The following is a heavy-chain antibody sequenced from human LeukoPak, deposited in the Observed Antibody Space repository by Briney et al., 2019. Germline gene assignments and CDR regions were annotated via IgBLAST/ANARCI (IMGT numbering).Heavy chain of an antibody. J-gene: IGHJ4*02. Sequence: SVKVSCTASGGTFSSYAISWVRQAPGQGLEWMGGIIPIFGTANYAQKFQGRVTITADESTSTAYMELSSLRSEDTAVYYCAGQPSSSFSFDYWGQGTLVTVSS. CDR3: AGQPSSSFSFDY. CDR1: GGTFSSYA. D-gene: IGHD6-6*01. CDR2: IIPIFGTA. V-gene: IGHV1-69*13.